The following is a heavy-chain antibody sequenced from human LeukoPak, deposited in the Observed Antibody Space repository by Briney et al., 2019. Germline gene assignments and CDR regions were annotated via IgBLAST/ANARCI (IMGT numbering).Heavy chain of an antibody. Sequence: PSETLSLTCTVSGGSISSYYWSWIRQPAGKGLEWIGRIYTSGSTNYNPSLKSRVTMSVDTSKNQFSLKLSSVTAAGTAVYYCARDLDHYYDSSGYKRPNDAFDIWGQGTMVTVSS. CDR1: GGSISSYY. D-gene: IGHD3-22*01. CDR3: ARDLDHYYDSSGYKRPNDAFDI. CDR2: IYTSGST. J-gene: IGHJ3*02. V-gene: IGHV4-4*07.